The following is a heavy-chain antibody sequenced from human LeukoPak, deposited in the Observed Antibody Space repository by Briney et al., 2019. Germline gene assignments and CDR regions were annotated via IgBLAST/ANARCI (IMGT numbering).Heavy chain of an antibody. CDR1: GFTFGTYA. D-gene: IGHD3-16*02. V-gene: IGHV3-23*01. Sequence: PGGSLRLSCAASGFTFGTYAMSWVGQAPGKGLEWVSSISGSGDNTYYADSVKGRFTISRDNSKNTLYLQMNSLRAEDTAVYYCARRVWGSNRYTDCWGQGTLVTVSS. J-gene: IGHJ4*02. CDR2: ISGSGDNT. CDR3: ARRVWGSNRYTDC.